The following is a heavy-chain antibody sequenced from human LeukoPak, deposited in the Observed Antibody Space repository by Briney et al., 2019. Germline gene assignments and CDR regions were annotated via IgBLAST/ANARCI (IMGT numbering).Heavy chain of an antibody. CDR3: TRSTNLEAFDI. Sequence: SETLSLTCTVSGGSVSSDNYYWSWIRQPPGKELEWIGFIYHSGSTNYNPSFKSRVTISIDTTKNQFSLKLSSVTAADTAAYYCTRSTNLEAFDIWGQGTMVTVSS. J-gene: IGHJ3*02. CDR1: GGSVSSDNYY. CDR2: IYHSGST. D-gene: IGHD2-8*01. V-gene: IGHV4-61*01.